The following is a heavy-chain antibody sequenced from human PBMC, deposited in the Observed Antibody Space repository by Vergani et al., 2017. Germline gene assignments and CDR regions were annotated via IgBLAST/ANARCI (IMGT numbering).Heavy chain of an antibody. V-gene: IGHV4-30-4*08. CDR3: ATTGDRINWFDP. CDR1: GGSISSGDYY. CDR2: IYYSGST. J-gene: IGHJ5*02. D-gene: IGHD7-27*01. Sequence: QVQLQGSGPGLVKPSETLSLTCAVSGGSISSGDYYWSWIRQPPGKGLEWIGYIYYSGSTYYNPSLKSRVTISVDTSKNQFSLKLSSVTAADTAVYYCATTGDRINWFDPWGQGTLVTVSS.